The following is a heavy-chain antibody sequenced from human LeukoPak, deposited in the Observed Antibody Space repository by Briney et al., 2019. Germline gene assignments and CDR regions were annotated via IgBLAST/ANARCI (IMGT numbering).Heavy chain of an antibody. Sequence: ASVKVSCKASGYTFTGYYMHWVRQAPGQGLEWMGWINPNSGGTNYAQKFQGRVTMTRDTSISTAYMELSRLRSDDTAVYYCARDISGYYFKSSWYFDLWGRGTLVTVSS. CDR2: INPNSGGT. CDR1: GYTFTGYY. D-gene: IGHD3-22*01. V-gene: IGHV1-2*02. J-gene: IGHJ2*01. CDR3: ARDISGYYFKSSWYFDL.